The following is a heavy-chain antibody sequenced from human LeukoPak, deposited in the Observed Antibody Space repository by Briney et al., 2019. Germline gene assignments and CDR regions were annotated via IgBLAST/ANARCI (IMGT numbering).Heavy chain of an antibody. Sequence: SETLSLTCTVSGGSISSSSYYWGWIRQPPGEGLEWIGSIYYSGSTYYNPSLKSRVTISVDTSKNQFSLKLSSVTAADTAVYYCASLRFLEWLRDYWGQGTLVTVSS. CDR1: GGSISSSSYY. CDR2: IYYSGST. D-gene: IGHD3-3*01. V-gene: IGHV4-39*01. CDR3: ASLRFLEWLRDY. J-gene: IGHJ4*02.